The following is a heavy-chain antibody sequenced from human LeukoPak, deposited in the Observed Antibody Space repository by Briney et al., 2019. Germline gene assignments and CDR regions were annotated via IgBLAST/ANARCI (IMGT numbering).Heavy chain of an antibody. D-gene: IGHD2-2*02. CDR3: ARHKIGYCSSTSCYSVNWFDP. J-gene: IGHJ5*02. V-gene: IGHV5-51*01. CDR1: GYSFTCYW. CDR2: IYPGDSDT. Sequence: GESLKISCKGSGYSFTCYWIGWVRQMPGKGLEWMGIIYPGDSDTRYSPSFQGQVTISADKSISTAYLQWSSLKASDTAMYYCARHKIGYCSSTSCYSVNWFDPWGQGTLVTVSS.